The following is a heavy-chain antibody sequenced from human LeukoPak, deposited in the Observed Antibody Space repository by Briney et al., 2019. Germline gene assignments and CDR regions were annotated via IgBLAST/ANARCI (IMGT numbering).Heavy chain of an antibody. J-gene: IGHJ3*02. D-gene: IGHD6-13*01. V-gene: IGHV4-59*12. CDR1: GGSISSYY. Sequence: PSETLSLTCTVSGGSISSYYWSWIRQPPGKGLEWIGYIYYSGSTNYNPSLKSRVTISVDTSKNQFSLKLSSVTAADTAVYYCARGGYSSSPNADDAFDIWGQGTMVTVSS. CDR2: IYYSGST. CDR3: ARGGYSSSPNADDAFDI.